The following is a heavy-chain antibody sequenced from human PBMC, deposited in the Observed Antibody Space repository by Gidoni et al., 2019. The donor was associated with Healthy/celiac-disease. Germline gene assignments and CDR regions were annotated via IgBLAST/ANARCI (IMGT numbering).Heavy chain of an antibody. CDR3: ARVGGSYPDY. D-gene: IGHD3-16*02. V-gene: IGHV3-7*04. J-gene: IGHJ4*02. CDR1: GLTFISYW. Sequence: EVQLVESGGGLVQPGGSLRLSCAASGLTFISYWMTWVRHATGKGMEWVDKIKQDGSEKYYVDSVKGRFTISRDNAKNSLYLQMNSLRAEDTAVYYCARVGGSYPDYWGQGTLVTVSS. CDR2: IKQDGSEK.